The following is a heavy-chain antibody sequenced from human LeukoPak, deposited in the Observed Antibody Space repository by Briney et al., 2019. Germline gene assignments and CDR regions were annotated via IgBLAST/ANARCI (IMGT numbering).Heavy chain of an antibody. J-gene: IGHJ6*03. CDR2: INPNSGGT. CDR3: ARARSLGSYYYYYMDV. V-gene: IGHV1-2*06. CDR1: GYTFTGYY. D-gene: IGHD7-27*01. Sequence: ASVKVSCKASGYTFTGYYMHWVRQAPGQGLEWMGRINPNSGGTNYAQKFQGRVTMTRDTSISTAYMELSRLRSDDTAVYYCARARSLGSYYYYYMDVWGKGTTVTVSS.